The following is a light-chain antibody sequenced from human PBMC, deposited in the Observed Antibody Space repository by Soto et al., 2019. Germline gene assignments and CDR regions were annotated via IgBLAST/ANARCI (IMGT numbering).Light chain of an antibody. Sequence: EIVMTQSPATLSLSPGERATLSCRASESVSNNLAWYQQKAGQAPRLLIYGASTRATGIPARFSGSGSGTEFTLAISSLQSEDFAVYYCQQRSSWPLTFGGGTKVDIK. J-gene: IGKJ4*01. CDR3: QQRSSWPLT. CDR1: ESVSNN. V-gene: IGKV3-15*01. CDR2: GAS.